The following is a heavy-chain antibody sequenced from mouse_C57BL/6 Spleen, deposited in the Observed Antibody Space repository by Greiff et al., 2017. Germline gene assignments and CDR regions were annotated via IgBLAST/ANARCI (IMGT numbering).Heavy chain of an antibody. Sequence: QVQLQQSGPELVKPGASVKISCKASGYTFSSSWMNWVKQRPGKGLEWIGRIYPGDGDTNYNGKFKGKATLTADKSSSTAYMQLSSLTSEDSAVYFCASLIYYWGQGTTLTVSS. CDR1: GYTFSSSW. J-gene: IGHJ2*01. V-gene: IGHV1-82*01. CDR3: ASLIYY. CDR2: IYPGDGDT.